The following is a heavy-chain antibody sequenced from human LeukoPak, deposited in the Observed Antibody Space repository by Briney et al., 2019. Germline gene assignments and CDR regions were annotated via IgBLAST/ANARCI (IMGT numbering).Heavy chain of an antibody. J-gene: IGHJ4*02. CDR1: GFIFDDYS. D-gene: IGHD1-1*01. CDR2: ISWNSDSK. V-gene: IGHV3-9*01. CDR3: ARSVELVRGYFDF. Sequence: SGRSLRLSCAASGFIFDDYSMHWVRLAPEKGLEWVSGISWNSDSKDYADSVKGRFTISRDNAKNSLFLQVNSLRTEDTALYYCARSVELVRGYFDFWGQGTLVTVSS.